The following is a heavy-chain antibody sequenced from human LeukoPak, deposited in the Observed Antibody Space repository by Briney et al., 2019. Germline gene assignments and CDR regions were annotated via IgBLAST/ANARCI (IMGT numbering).Heavy chain of an antibody. CDR1: GFTFSSYA. Sequence: PGGSLRLSCAAPGFTFSSYAMHGVRQAPGKGREWGAVISYDGSNKYYADSVKGRFTISRDNSKNTLYLQMNSLRAEDTAVYYCARGTPMIVVATVDYWGQGTLVTVSS. CDR3: ARGTPMIVVATVDY. J-gene: IGHJ4*02. CDR2: ISYDGSNK. V-gene: IGHV3-30-3*01. D-gene: IGHD3-22*01.